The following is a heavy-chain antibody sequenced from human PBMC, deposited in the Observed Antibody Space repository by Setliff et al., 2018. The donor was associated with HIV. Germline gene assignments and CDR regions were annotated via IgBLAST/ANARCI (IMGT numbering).Heavy chain of an antibody. J-gene: IGHJ3*02. V-gene: IGHV4-38-2*01. CDR1: GYSINSGFS. D-gene: IGHD6-25*01. Sequence: SETLSLTCAASGYSINSGFSRAWIRQPPGQGPQWIGSIYQSGSIYYNPSLQSRVTISVDKSKNQFSLKLSSVTAADTAVYYCARGVAAAATHDAFDIWGQGTMVTVSS. CDR3: ARGVAAAATHDAFDI. CDR2: IYQSGSI.